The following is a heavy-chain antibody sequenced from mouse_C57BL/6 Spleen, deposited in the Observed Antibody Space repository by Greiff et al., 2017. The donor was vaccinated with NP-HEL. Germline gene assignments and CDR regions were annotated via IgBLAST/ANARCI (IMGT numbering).Heavy chain of an antibody. Sequence: VQLKESGPGLVKPSQSLSLTCSVTGYSITSGYYWNWIRQFPGNKLEWMGYISYDGSNNYNPSLKNRISITRDTSKNQFFLKLNSVTTEDTATYDGARGSDYYGSSYAMDDWGQGTSVTVSS. D-gene: IGHD1-1*01. CDR3: ARGSDYYGSSYAMDD. V-gene: IGHV3-6*01. CDR1: GYSITSGYY. CDR2: ISYDGSN. J-gene: IGHJ4*01.